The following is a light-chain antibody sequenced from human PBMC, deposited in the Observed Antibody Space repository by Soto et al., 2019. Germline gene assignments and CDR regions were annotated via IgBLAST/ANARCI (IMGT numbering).Light chain of an antibody. CDR3: QQYATSPFY. CDR1: QSVSSSY. Sequence: EIGWTQSPGTLSLSPGERATLSCRASQSVSSSYLAWYQQKPGQAPRLLIYGASRRATGIPDRFSGSGSGTDFTLTVSRLEPEDFSVYSCQQYATSPFYFGQGTRLEIK. V-gene: IGKV3-20*01. CDR2: GAS. J-gene: IGKJ5*01.